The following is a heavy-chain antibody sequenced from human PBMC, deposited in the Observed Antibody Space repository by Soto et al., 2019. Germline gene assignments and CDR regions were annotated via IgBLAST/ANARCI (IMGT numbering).Heavy chain of an antibody. CDR1: GGSVSSGSYY. Sequence: PSETLSLTCTVSGGSVSSGSYYWSWIRQPPGKGLEWIGYIYYSGSTNYNPSLKSRVTISVDTSKNQFSLKLSSVTAADTAVYYCARGTGTLFHWGQGTLVTVSS. CDR3: ARGTGTLFH. J-gene: IGHJ4*02. D-gene: IGHD1-7*01. CDR2: IYYSGST. V-gene: IGHV4-61*01.